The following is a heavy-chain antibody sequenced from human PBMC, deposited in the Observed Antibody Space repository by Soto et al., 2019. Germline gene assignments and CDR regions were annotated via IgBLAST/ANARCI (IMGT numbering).Heavy chain of an antibody. V-gene: IGHV3-9*01. CDR2: ISWNSGSI. CDR1: GFTFDAYA. D-gene: IGHD3-10*01. Sequence: EVQLVESGGGLVQPGRSLRLSCTASGFTFDAYAMHWVRQAPGKGLEWVSGISWNSGSIGYADSVKGRFTISRDNAKNSLYLQMNSLRAEDTALYYCVKDMRDGVIDWYFDLWGRGTLVTVSS. J-gene: IGHJ2*01. CDR3: VKDMRDGVIDWYFDL.